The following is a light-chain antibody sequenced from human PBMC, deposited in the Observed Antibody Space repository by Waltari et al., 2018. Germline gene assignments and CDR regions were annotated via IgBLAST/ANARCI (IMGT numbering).Light chain of an antibody. CDR3: MQGLRGPLT. CDR1: RSNIGTNT. Sequence: QSVRTQSPSASGIPGQRVTISCSGSRSNIGTNTVTSKQQQLPGSAPQLLIYSHNQRPSGVPDRFSGSGSGTDFTLKISRVEAEDVGNYYCMQGLRGPLTFGPGT. V-gene: IGLV1-44*01. CDR2: SHN. J-gene: IGLJ1*01.